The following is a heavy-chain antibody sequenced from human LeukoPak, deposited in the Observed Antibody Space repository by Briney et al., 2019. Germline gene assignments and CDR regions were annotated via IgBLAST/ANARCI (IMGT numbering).Heavy chain of an antibody. CDR3: ARMIVIYTLLDY. J-gene: IGHJ4*02. V-gene: IGHV3-23*01. Sequence: PGRSLRLSCAASGFTFDDYAMSWVRHTPGKGLEWISAVSPAAEKRYYADYVKGRFSVSRDNSRGTLYLHINGVRAEDTAVYYCARMIVIYTLLDYWGRGTLVTVSS. CDR1: GFTFDDYA. D-gene: IGHD3-22*01. CDR2: VSPAAEKR.